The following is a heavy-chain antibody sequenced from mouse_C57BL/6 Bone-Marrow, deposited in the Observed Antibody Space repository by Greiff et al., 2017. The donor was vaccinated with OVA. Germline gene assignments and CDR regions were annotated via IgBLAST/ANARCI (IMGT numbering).Heavy chain of an antibody. CDR1: GYSFTGYY. J-gene: IGHJ3*01. Sequence: VQLKQSGPELVKPGASVKISCKASGYSFTGYYMNWVKQSPEKSLEWIGEINPSTGGTTYNQKFKAKATLTVDKSSSTAYMQLKSLTSEDSAVYFCARRGHGSRAWFAYWGQGTLVTVSA. D-gene: IGHD1-1*01. CDR2: INPSTGGT. CDR3: ARRGHGSRAWFAY. V-gene: IGHV1-42*01.